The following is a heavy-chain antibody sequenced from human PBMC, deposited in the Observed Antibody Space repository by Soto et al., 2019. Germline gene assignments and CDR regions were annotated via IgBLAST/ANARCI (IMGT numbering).Heavy chain of an antibody. CDR1: GGSISSGGYY. D-gene: IGHD2-2*01. V-gene: IGHV4-31*03. Sequence: QVQLQESGPGLVKPSQTLSLTCTVSGGSISSGGYYWSWIRQHPGKGLEWNGYIYYSGSTYYNPSLKSRVTISVETSKNQFSLKLSSVTAADTAVYYCARSSTSANYFDYWGQGTLVTVSS. CDR2: IYYSGST. J-gene: IGHJ4*02. CDR3: ARSSTSANYFDY.